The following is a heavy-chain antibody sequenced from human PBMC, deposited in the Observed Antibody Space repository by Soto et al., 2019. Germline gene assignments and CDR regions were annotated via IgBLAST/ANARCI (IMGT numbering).Heavy chain of an antibody. D-gene: IGHD3-22*01. Sequence: QVQLVQSGAEVKKPGSSVKVSCKASGGTFSSYAISWVRQAPGQGLEWMGEIIPIFGTANYAQKFQGRVTITAAESSSTAYMELSSLRSEDTAMYYCARDRGPSSGYYPYWFDPWGQGTLVSVSS. V-gene: IGHV1-69*12. J-gene: IGHJ5*02. CDR1: GGTFSSYA. CDR2: IIPIFGTA. CDR3: ARDRGPSSGYYPYWFDP.